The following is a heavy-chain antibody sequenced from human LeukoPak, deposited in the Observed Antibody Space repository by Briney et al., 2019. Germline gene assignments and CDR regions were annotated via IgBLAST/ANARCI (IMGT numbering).Heavy chain of an antibody. J-gene: IGHJ4*02. D-gene: IGHD2-8*01. CDR1: GGSFSGYY. Sequence: SETLSLTCAVYGGSFSGYYWNWIRQPPGKGLEWIGEINHSGSTNYNPSLKSRVTIFVDTSKNQFSLKLSSVTAADTAVYYCACTAGYWGQGTLVTVSS. CDR3: ACTAGY. V-gene: IGHV4-34*01. CDR2: INHSGST.